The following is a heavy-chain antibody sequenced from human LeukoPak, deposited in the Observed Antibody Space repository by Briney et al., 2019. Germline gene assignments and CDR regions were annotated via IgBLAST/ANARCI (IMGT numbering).Heavy chain of an antibody. D-gene: IGHD6-19*01. CDR2: ISKDSDYI. CDR1: GFAFSSCS. J-gene: IGHJ4*02. CDR3: ARDGSGWSRDY. Sequence: GGSLRLSCAASGFAFSSCSMNWIRQAPGKGLEWISVISKDSDYIYYGDSLRGRFTIPRDNAQTSLYLQIDNLRADDTGVYYCARDGSGWSRDYWGQGTLVTVSS. V-gene: IGHV3-21*01.